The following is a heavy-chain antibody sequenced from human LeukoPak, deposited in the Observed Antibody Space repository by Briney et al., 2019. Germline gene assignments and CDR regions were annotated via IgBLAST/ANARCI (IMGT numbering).Heavy chain of an antibody. CDR1: GFTFSSYS. CDR2: ISSSSYI. D-gene: IGHD3-22*01. J-gene: IGHJ4*02. Sequence: GGSLRLSCAASGFTFSSYSMNWVRQAPGKGLEWVSSISSSSYIYYADSVKGRFTISRDNAKNSLYLQMNSLRAEDTAVYYCARGGIVVVSYFDYWGQGTLVTASS. CDR3: ARGGIVVVSYFDY. V-gene: IGHV3-21*01.